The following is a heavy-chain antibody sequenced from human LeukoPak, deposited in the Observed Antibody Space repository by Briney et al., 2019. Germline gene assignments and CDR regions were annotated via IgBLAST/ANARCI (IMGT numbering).Heavy chain of an antibody. V-gene: IGHV4-59*01. CDR2: IYYSGST. Sequence: PSETLSLTCNVSGGSISSYYWSWIRQPPGKGLEWIGDIYYSGSTNYNPSLKSRVTISVDTSKNQFSLKLSSVTAADTAVYYCARGRIAVAGTKNYFDYWGQGTLVTVSS. J-gene: IGHJ4*02. CDR3: ARGRIAVAGTKNYFDY. CDR1: GGSISSYY. D-gene: IGHD6-19*01.